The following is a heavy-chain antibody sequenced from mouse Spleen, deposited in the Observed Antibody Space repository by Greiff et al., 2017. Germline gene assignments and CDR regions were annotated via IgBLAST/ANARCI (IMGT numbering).Heavy chain of an antibody. CDR3: ARDYGNYGGYFDV. Sequence: EVKLMESGGGLVQPGSSMKLSCTASGFTFSDYYMAWVRQVPEKGLEWVANINYDGSSTYYLDSLKSRFIISRDNAKNILYLQMSSLKSEDTATYYCARDYGNYGGYFDVWGAGTTVTVSS. J-gene: IGHJ1*01. CDR1: GFTFSDYY. CDR2: INYDGSST. D-gene: IGHD2-1*01. V-gene: IGHV5-16*01.